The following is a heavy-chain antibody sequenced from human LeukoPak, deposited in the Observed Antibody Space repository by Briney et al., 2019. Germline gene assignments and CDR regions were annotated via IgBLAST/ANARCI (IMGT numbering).Heavy chain of an antibody. CDR2: INTDGSTT. CDR3: ARQSAVNAFDI. V-gene: IGHV3-74*01. Sequence: GGSLRLSCAASGFTFNSYWMHWVRQAPGKGLVWVSRINTDGSTTTYADPVKGRFTISRDNAKNTLYLQMNSLRAEDTAVYYCARQSAVNAFDIWGQGTMVTVSS. J-gene: IGHJ3*02. CDR1: GFTFNSYW.